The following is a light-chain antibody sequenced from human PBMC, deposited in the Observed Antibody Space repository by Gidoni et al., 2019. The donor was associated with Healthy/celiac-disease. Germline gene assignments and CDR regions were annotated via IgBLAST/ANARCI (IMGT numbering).Light chain of an antibody. CDR2: GNH. J-gene: IGLJ2*01. CDR1: SSNIGAGYD. Sequence: QSALTQPPAGSGAPGQRVTISCTGSSSNIGAGYDVHWYQQLPGTAPKLLTYGNHNRPSGVPDRFSGSKSGTSASLAITGLQAEDEADYYGQSYDSSLSAVVFGGGTKLTVL. CDR3: QSYDSSLSAVV. V-gene: IGLV1-40*01.